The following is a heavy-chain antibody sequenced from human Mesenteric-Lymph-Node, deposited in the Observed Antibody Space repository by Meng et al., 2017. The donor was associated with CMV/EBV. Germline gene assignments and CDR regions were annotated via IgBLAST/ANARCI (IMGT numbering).Heavy chain of an antibody. V-gene: IGHV3-23*01. D-gene: IGHD6-6*01. CDR2: ISGSGGSI. CDR1: GFTFNNCA. CDR3: ARDREEGAARSFDY. Sequence: LSLTCAASGFTFNNCAMTWVRQAPGKGLDWVSTISGSGGSIYHADSVKGRFTISRDNSKNTLYLQMDRLGAEDTAVYYCARDREEGAARSFDYWGQGTLVTVSS. J-gene: IGHJ4*02.